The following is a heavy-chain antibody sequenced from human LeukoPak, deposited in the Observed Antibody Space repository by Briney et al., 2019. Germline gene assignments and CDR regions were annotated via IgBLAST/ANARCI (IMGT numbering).Heavy chain of an antibody. D-gene: IGHD2-2*01. V-gene: IGHV3-21*04. CDR3: AKDLYCSSTSCYMDV. CDR1: GFNFIDYT. Sequence: PGGSLRLSCAASGFNFIDYTMNWVRQAPGKGLEWVSSITSTGRYIFYADSLKGRFTISRDNAKKSLYLQMNSLRAEDTAVYYCAKDLYCSSTSCYMDVWGKGTTVTVSS. J-gene: IGHJ6*03. CDR2: ITSTGRYI.